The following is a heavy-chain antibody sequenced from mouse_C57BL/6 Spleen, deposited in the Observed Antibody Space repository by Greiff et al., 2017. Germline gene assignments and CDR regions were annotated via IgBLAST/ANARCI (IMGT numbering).Heavy chain of an antibody. V-gene: IGHV1-50*01. CDR3: ARGTGYVDV. CDR2: IDPSDSYT. D-gene: IGHD3-3*01. CDR1: GYTFTSYW. J-gene: IGHJ1*03. Sequence: VQLQQPGAELVKPGASVKLSCKASGYTFTSYWMQWVKQRPGQGLEWIGEIDPSDSYTNYNQKFKGKATLTVDTSSSTAYMQLSSLTSEDSAVYYCARGTGYVDVWGTGTTVTVSS.